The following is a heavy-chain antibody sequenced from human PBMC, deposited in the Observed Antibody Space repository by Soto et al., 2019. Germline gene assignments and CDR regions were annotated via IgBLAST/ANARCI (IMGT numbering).Heavy chain of an antibody. V-gene: IGHV3-23*01. CDR1: GFTFSSYA. CDR3: ARCALEPPNIVTYYYMDV. Sequence: GGSLRLSCAASGFTFSSYAMSWVRQAPGKGLEWVSDISGSGGTTYYADSVKGRFTISRDNSKNTLYLQMNSLRAEDTAVYYCARCALEPPNIVTYYYMDVWGKGTTVTVSS. J-gene: IGHJ6*03. CDR2: ISGSGGTT. D-gene: IGHD2-15*01.